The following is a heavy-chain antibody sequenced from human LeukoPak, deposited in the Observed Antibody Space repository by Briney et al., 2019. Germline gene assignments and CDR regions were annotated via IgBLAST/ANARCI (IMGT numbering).Heavy chain of an antibody. CDR3: AREIRNYGMDV. Sequence: SETLSLICTVSGGSISSYYWSWIRQPPGKGLEWIGYIYYSGSTNYNPSLKSRVTISVDTSKNQFSLKLSSVTAADTAVYYCAREIRNYGMDVWGQGTTVTVSS. CDR2: IYYSGST. CDR1: GGSISSYY. D-gene: IGHD1-14*01. J-gene: IGHJ6*02. V-gene: IGHV4-59*01.